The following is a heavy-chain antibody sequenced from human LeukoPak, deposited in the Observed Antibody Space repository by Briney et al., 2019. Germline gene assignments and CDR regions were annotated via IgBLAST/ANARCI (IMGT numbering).Heavy chain of an antibody. CDR1: GGSFSGYY. V-gene: IGHV4-34*01. Sequence: SETLSLTCAVYGGSFSGYYWSWIRQPPGKGLEWIGEINHSGSTNYNPSLKSRVTISVDTSKNQFSLKLSSVTAADTAVYYCARGPRQLDYWGLGTLVTVSS. CDR2: INHSGST. CDR3: ARGPRQLDY. J-gene: IGHJ4*02. D-gene: IGHD5-18*01.